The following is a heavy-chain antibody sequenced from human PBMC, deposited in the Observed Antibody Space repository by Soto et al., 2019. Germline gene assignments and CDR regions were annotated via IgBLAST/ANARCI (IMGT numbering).Heavy chain of an antibody. J-gene: IGHJ6*03. CDR1: GFTFSSYG. D-gene: IGHD2-8*02. CDR3: ARDWAPTGNYYYYYMDV. CDR2: IWYDGSNK. Sequence: QVQLVESGGGVVQPGRSLRLSCAASGFTFSSYGMHWVRQAPGKGPEWVAVIWYDGSNKYYADSVKGRFTISRDNSKNTLYLQMNSLRAEDTAVYYCARDWAPTGNYYYYYMDVWGKGTTVTVSS. V-gene: IGHV3-33*01.